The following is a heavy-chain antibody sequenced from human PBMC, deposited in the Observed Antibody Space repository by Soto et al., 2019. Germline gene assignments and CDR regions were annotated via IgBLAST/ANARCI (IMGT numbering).Heavy chain of an antibody. V-gene: IGHV4-59*01. CDR3: ARSDYYSSMDV. CDR1: GCSISTYY. Sequence: SETLSLTCTVSGCSISTYYWSWIRQPPGKGLEWIGNIYYSGSTNYNPSLKSRVTISVDTSKNQFSLKLSSVTAADTAVYYCARSDYYSSMDVWGKGTTVTVSS. J-gene: IGHJ6*03. CDR2: IYYSGST.